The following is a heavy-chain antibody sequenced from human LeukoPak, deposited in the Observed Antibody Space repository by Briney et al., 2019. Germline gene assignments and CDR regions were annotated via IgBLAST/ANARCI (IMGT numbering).Heavy chain of an antibody. CDR1: GGSISSYY. V-gene: IGHV4-59*01. D-gene: IGHD6-19*01. J-gene: IGHJ4*02. Sequence: ASETLSLTCTVSGGSISSYYWSWIRQPPGKGLEWIGYIYYSGSTNYNPSLKSRVTLSVDTSKNQFSLKVSSVTAADTAVYYCARDSGPRFDYWGQGTLVTVSS. CDR3: ARDSGPRFDY. CDR2: IYYSGST.